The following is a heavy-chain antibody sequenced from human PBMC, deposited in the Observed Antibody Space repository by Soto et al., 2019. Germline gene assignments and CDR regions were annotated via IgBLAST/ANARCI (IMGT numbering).Heavy chain of an antibody. Sequence: VGSLRLSCAASGFFFSTFGMHWVRQAPGKGLEWVAVISYDGSNKYYTDSVKGRFTISRDNSKNTLFLEMNSLRSEDTAVYYCAKADYVDYSLDSWGQGTLVTVSS. CDR1: GFFFSTFG. CDR2: ISYDGSNK. J-gene: IGHJ4*02. V-gene: IGHV3-30*18. CDR3: AKADYVDYSLDS. D-gene: IGHD4-17*01.